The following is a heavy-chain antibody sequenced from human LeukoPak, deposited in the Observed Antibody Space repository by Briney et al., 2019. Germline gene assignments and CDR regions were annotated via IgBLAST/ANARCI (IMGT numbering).Heavy chain of an antibody. CDR2: ISAYNGIT. J-gene: IGHJ5*02. CDR3: ARDCGVFGVVMKFDP. D-gene: IGHD3-3*01. V-gene: IGHV1-18*01. CDR1: GGAFSTHT. Sequence: ASVKVSCKTSGGAFSTHTISWVRQAPGQGLEWMGWISAYNGITNYAQKLQGRVTMTTDTSTSTAYMELRSLRSDDTAVYYCARDCGVFGVVMKFDPWGQGTLVTVSS.